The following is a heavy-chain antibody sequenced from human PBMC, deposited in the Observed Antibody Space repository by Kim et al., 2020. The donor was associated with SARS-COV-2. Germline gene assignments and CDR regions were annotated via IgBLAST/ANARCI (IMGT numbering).Heavy chain of an antibody. J-gene: IGHJ4*01. D-gene: IGHD3-22*01. V-gene: IGHV3-23*01. CDR3: AKEPSPQYYYGSSGSCFEY. CDR2: ISGGGGST. Sequence: GGSLRLSCAASGFTFSSYAMSWVRQAPGKGLEWVSAISGGGGSTYYADSVKGRFTISRDNAKNTLYLQMNSLRAEDTAVYYCAKEPSPQYYYGSSGSCFEYSGHRTLVSVSS. CDR1: GFTFSSYA.